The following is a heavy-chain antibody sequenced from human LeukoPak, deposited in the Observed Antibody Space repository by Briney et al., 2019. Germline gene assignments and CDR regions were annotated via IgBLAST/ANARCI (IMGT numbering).Heavy chain of an antibody. CDR3: TRVGYLDEGIPY. V-gene: IGHV3-7*04. D-gene: IGHD5-12*01. Sequence: PGGSLRLSCAASGFTFSNYGMSWVRQAPGKGLEWVANIKQDGSKKSYVDSVKGRFTISRDNAKNSLYLQMNSLRAEDTAIYYCTRVGYLDEGIPYWGQGTLVTVSS. CDR2: IKQDGSKK. J-gene: IGHJ4*02. CDR1: GFTFSNYG.